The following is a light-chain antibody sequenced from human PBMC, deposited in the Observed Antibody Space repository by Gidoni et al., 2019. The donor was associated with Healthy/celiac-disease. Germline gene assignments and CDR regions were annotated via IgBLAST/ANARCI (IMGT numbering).Light chain of an antibody. CDR3: QAWDSSTHVV. V-gene: IGLV3-1*01. CDR1: KLGDKY. Sequence: YELTQPPSVSVPPGQTARITCSGDKLGDKYACWYQQTPGQSPVLVIYQDSKRPSGIPERFSGSNSGNTATLTISGTQAMDEADYYCQAWDSSTHVVFGGGTKLTVL. J-gene: IGLJ2*01. CDR2: QDS.